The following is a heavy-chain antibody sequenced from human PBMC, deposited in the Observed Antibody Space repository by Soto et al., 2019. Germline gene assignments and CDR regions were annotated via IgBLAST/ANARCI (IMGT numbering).Heavy chain of an antibody. J-gene: IGHJ6*02. V-gene: IGHV3-30*18. D-gene: IGHD2-2*03. Sequence: GGSLRLSCAASGFTFSSYGMHWVRQAPGKGLEWVAVISYDGSNKYYADSVKGRFTISRDNSKNTLYLQMNSLRAEDTAVYYCAKCFGYCLYYGMDVWGQGTTVTVSS. CDR1: GFTFSSYG. CDR3: AKCFGYCLYYGMDV. CDR2: ISYDGSNK.